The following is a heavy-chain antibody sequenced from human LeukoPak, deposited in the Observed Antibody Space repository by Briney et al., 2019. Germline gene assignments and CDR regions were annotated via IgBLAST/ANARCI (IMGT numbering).Heavy chain of an antibody. CDR3: AKNGGHVLLWFGEPKSMVS. Sequence: GGTLRLSCAASGFTFSSYGMSWVRQAPGEGLEWVSAISGSGGSTYYADSVKGRFTISRDNSKNTLYLQMNSLRAEDTAVYYCAKNGGHVLLWFGEPKSMVSWGQGTLVTVSS. CDR2: ISGSGGST. CDR1: GFTFSSYG. V-gene: IGHV3-23*01. D-gene: IGHD3-10*01. J-gene: IGHJ4*02.